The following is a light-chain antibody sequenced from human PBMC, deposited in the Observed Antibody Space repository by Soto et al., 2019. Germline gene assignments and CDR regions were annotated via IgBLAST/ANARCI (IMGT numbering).Light chain of an antibody. CDR2: EVS. CDR1: SSDVGGYIY. CDR3: SSYTSSSTLV. V-gene: IGLV2-14*01. J-gene: IGLJ2*01. Sequence: QSALTQPASVSGSPGQSITISCTGTSSDVGGYIYVSWYQQHPGIAPKLMISEVSNRPSGVSNRFSGSKSGNTASLTISGLQAEDEADYYCSSYTSSSTLVFGGGTKLTVL.